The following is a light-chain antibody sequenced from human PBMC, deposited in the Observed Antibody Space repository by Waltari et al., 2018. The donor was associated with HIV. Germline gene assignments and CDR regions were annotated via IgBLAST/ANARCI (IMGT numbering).Light chain of an antibody. V-gene: IGLV9-49*01. CDR1: SDSSNYK. J-gene: IGLJ1*01. Sequence: QPMLTQPPSASASLGASVPLTCTLSSDSSNYKVDLYQQSPGKGPRVVRRVVTCGIVGAKGDGIPDRFSVWGSGLNRYLTIKNSQEEDEGDYHCGADHGSGSNYVYVFGTGTKVTVL. CDR3: GADHGSGSNYVYV. CDR2: VVTCGIVG.